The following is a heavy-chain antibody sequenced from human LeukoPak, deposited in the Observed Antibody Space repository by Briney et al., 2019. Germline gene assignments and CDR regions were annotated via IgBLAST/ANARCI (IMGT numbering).Heavy chain of an antibody. CDR1: GGSISSYY. D-gene: IGHD1-26*01. CDR2: IYTSGST. V-gene: IGHV4-4*07. J-gene: IGHJ4*02. Sequence: SETLSLTCTVSGGSISSYYWSWIRQPAGKGLXWIGRIYTSGSTNYNPSLKSRVTMSVDTSKNQFSLKLSSVTAADTAVYYCARGQYSDHRDYWGQGTLVTVSS. CDR3: ARGQYSDHRDY.